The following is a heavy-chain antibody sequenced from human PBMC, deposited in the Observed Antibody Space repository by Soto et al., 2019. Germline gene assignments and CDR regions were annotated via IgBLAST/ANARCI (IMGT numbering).Heavy chain of an antibody. CDR3: ALLGGLWFGELSDFDY. CDR1: GYTFTGYA. Sequence: GASVKVSCKASGYTFTGYAMHWVRQAPGQRLEWMGRIIAIIGKANYSQKFQGRVTITGDKSTSTAYMELSSLRSEDTAVYYCALLGGLWFGELSDFDYWGQGTLVTVSS. CDR2: IIAIIGKA. J-gene: IGHJ4*02. V-gene: IGHV1-3*01. D-gene: IGHD3-10*01.